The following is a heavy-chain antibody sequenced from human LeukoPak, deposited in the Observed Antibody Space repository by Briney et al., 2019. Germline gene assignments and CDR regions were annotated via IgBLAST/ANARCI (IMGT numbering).Heavy chain of an antibody. CDR1: GGSISSYY. V-gene: IGHV4-59*08. D-gene: IGHD3-10*01. Sequence: SETLSLTCTVSGGSISSYYWNWIRQPPGKGLEWIGYIYYSGTTNYNPSLKSRVTISVDTSKNQFSLKLSSVTAADTAVYYCAGGYYYYYYMDVWGKGTTVTVSS. CDR2: IYYSGTT. CDR3: AGGYYYYYYMDV. J-gene: IGHJ6*03.